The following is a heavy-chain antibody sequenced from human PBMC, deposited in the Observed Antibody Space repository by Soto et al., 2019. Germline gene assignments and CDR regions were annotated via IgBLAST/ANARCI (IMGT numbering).Heavy chain of an antibody. CDR3: ARKNSGTFALDY. D-gene: IGHD1-26*01. CDR2: IKQDGSEK. J-gene: IGHJ4*02. V-gene: IGHV3-7*01. Sequence: LRLSCAASGFTFSIYWMTWVRQAPGKGLEWVADIKQDGSEKYYVDSVKGRFTISRDSAKNSLYLQMNSLRAGDTAIYYCARKNSGTFALDYWGQGTLVTVSS. CDR1: GFTFSIYW.